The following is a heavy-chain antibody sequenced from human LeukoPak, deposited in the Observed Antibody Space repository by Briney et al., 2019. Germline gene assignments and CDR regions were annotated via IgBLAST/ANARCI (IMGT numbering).Heavy chain of an antibody. CDR2: ISYDGSIK. J-gene: IGHJ4*02. D-gene: IGHD3-10*02. CDR3: ARDLSNVPGQY. V-gene: IGHV3-30-3*01. Sequence: GGSLRLSCAAFGFTFSSYAMHWVRQAPGKGLEWVAVISYDGSIKYYADSVKGRFTISTDISKSTLSLQMNSLRPEDTALYYCARDLSNVPGQYWGQGTLVTVSS. CDR1: GFTFSSYA.